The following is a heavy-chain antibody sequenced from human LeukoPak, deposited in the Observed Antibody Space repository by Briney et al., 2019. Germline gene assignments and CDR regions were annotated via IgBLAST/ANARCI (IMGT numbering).Heavy chain of an antibody. CDR2: IYYSGSS. V-gene: IGHV4-39*07. CDR3: ARDGMEHFGSYYAF. J-gene: IGHJ4*02. CDR1: GDSISSISYY. Sequence: SETLSLTCTVSGDSISSISYYWGWIRQPPGKGLEWIGNIYYSGSSQYNPSLKSRVSMSVDTSKSQFSLQLSSVTAADTAVYYCARDGMEHFGSYYAFWGQGKLVSVSS. D-gene: IGHD3-3*02.